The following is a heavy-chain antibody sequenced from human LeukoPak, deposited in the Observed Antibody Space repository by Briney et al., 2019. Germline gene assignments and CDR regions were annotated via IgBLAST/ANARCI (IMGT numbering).Heavy chain of an antibody. CDR3: SRGRNWDDGDY. D-gene: IGHD1-1*01. J-gene: IGHJ4*02. CDR2: INSDGSIV. Sequence: GGSLSLSCVASGLTFNTYWMYWVRQAPGKGRVGVSHINSDGSIVNYGDYVKGRFTLSTDNAKNTLYLQMNSLRADDTALYFCSRGRNWDDGDYWGQGTLVTVSS. CDR1: GLTFNTYW. V-gene: IGHV3-74*01.